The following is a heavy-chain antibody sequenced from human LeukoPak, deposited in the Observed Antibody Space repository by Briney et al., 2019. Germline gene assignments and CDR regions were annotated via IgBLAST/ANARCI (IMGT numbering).Heavy chain of an antibody. V-gene: IGHV3-7*01. CDR2: IHQDGSAK. CDR3: ARFAEVWGSYRRFDY. CDR1: GFTFSSYW. Sequence: PGGSLRLSCAASGFTFSSYWMSWVRQAPGKGLEWVANIHQDGSAKYYVDSVKGRLTISRDNAKNSLYPQMNGLRAEDTAVYYCARFAEVWGSYRRFDYWGQGTLVTVSS. J-gene: IGHJ4*02. D-gene: IGHD3-16*02.